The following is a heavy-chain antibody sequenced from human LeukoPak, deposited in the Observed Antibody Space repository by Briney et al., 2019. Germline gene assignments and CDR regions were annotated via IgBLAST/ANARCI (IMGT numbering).Heavy chain of an antibody. V-gene: IGHV3-23*01. CDR3: ATAYDFWSGYIEY. D-gene: IGHD3-3*01. Sequence: GGSLRLSCAASGFTFSSYAMSWVRQAPGKGLEWVSAISGSGGSTYYADSVKGRFTISRDNSKNTLYLQMNSLRAEDTAVYYCATAYDFWSGYIEYWGRGTLVTVSS. CDR1: GFTFSSYA. J-gene: IGHJ4*02. CDR2: ISGSGGST.